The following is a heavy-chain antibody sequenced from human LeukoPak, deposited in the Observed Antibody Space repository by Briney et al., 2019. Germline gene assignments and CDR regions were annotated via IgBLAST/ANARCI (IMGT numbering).Heavy chain of an antibody. CDR1: GFTFNNYV. CDR3: ANLHYDILTGYIYYFDY. D-gene: IGHD3-9*01. J-gene: IGHJ4*02. CDR2: ISASAAMT. Sequence: GGSLRLSCAASGFTFNNYVMTWVRQAPGKGLEWVSSISASAAMTYYADSVRGRFTVYRDNSKNTLYLQMNSLRAEDTAVYYCANLHYDILTGYIYYFDYWGQGTLVTVSS. V-gene: IGHV3-23*01.